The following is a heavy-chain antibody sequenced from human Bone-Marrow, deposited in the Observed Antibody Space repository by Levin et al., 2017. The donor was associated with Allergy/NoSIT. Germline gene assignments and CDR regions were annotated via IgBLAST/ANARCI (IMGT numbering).Heavy chain of an antibody. V-gene: IGHV4-31*03. CDR2: ISYRGTT. Sequence: PSQTLSLTCTVSGGSIRSAGYHWTWIRQSPGKGLEWIGYISYRGTTYYNPSLKSRLTMSLDTSEQRFSLNLNSVTAADTAIYYCARLDGYYFDYWGQGTLVTVSS. CDR3: ARLDGYYFDY. J-gene: IGHJ4*02. D-gene: IGHD3-9*01. CDR1: GGSIRSAGYH.